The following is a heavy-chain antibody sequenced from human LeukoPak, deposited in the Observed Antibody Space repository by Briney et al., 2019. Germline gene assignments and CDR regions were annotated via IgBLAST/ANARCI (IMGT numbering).Heavy chain of an antibody. CDR3: ATLVATTRFDY. CDR2: IIPIFGTA. D-gene: IGHD5-12*01. V-gene: IGHV1-69*13. CDR1: RGTFSSYA. Sequence: GASVKVSCKASRGTFSSYAISWVRQAPGQGLGWMGGIIPIFGTANYAQNFQGRVTITADESTSTAYMELSSLRSEDTAVYYCATLVATTRFDYWGQGTLATVSS. J-gene: IGHJ4*02.